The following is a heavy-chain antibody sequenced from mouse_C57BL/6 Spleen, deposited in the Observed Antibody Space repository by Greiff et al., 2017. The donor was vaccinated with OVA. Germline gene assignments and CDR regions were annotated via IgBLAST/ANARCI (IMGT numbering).Heavy chain of an antibody. D-gene: IGHD1-1*01. J-gene: IGHJ2*01. Sequence: EVQLQQSGPELVKPGASVKISCKASGYTFTDYYMNWVKQSHGKSLEWIGDINPNNGGTSYNQKFKGKATLTVDKSSSTAYMELRSLTSEDSAVYYCARHYYGSSSGYWGQGTTLTVSS. CDR1: GYTFTDYY. CDR3: ARHYYGSSSGY. CDR2: INPNNGGT. V-gene: IGHV1-26*01.